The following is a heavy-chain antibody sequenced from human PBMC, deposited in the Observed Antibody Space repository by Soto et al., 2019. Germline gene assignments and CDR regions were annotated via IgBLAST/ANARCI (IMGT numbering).Heavy chain of an antibody. J-gene: IGHJ4*02. Sequence: VQLVESGGGVVQPGRSLRLSCAASGFTFSDYAMHWVRQAPGKGLEWVAVVSHDGRNTHYADSVKGRFTISRDSSKNTVSLEMTSLRAENTAVYYGAKGGRQWLVTSDFNYWGQGALVTVSS. CDR2: VSHDGRNT. V-gene: IGHV3-30*18. CDR3: AKGGRQWLVTSDFNY. CDR1: GFTFSDYA. D-gene: IGHD6-19*01.